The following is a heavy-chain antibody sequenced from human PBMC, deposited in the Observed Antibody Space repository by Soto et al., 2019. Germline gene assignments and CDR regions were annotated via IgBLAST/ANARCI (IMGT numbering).Heavy chain of an antibody. CDR2: IYYSGST. J-gene: IGHJ4*02. Sequence: SETLSLTCTVSGGSFNPNYWSWIRQPPGKGLEWIGYIYYSGSTNYNPSLKSRVTISVDTSKNQFSLKLSSVTAADTAVYYCARSDGRYWGQGTLVTVSS. V-gene: IGHV4-59*01. CDR1: GGSFNPNY. CDR3: ARSDGRY.